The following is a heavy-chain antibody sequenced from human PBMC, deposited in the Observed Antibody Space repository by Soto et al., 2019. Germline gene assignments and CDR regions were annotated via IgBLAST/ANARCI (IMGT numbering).Heavy chain of an antibody. CDR1: GFTFSSYA. CDR3: AKDAVDYYGSCSI. CDR2: ISGSGGST. V-gene: IGHV3-23*01. Sequence: EVQLLESGGGLVQPGGSLRLSCAASGFTFSSYAMSWVRQAPGKGLEWVSAISGSGGSTYYADSVKGRFTISRDNSKNTVDLQMNSRRAEDTAVYYCAKDAVDYYGSCSIWGQGTMVTVSS. D-gene: IGHD3-10*01. J-gene: IGHJ3*02.